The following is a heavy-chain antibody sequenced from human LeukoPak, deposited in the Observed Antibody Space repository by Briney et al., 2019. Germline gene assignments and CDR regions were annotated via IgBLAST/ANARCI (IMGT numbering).Heavy chain of an antibody. CDR3: ARAAAGSRYYFVY. Sequence: PSETLSLTRAVSGYSISGAYYWGWIRPPPGKGLEWIGSVYHTGSTYYNPSLKSRVTMSVDTSTNQFSLKLTSVTAADTAIYYCARAAAGSRYYFVYWGQGTLVTVYS. D-gene: IGHD6-13*01. V-gene: IGHV4-38-2*01. CDR1: GYSISGAYY. CDR2: VYHTGST. J-gene: IGHJ4*02.